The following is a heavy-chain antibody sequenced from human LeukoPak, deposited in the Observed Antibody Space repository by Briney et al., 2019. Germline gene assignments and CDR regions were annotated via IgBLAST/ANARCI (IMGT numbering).Heavy chain of an antibody. V-gene: IGHV3-7*05. CDR2: INQDGSQK. J-gene: IGHJ4*02. CDR3: ATVRTYTNFDY. D-gene: IGHD5-18*01. CDR1: GFTFSGYW. Sequence: HPGGSLRLSCAASGFTFSGYWMSWVRQAPGKGLEWVANINQDGSQKYYVDSVKGRFTISRDNAKNSLYLQMNSLRAEGTAVYYCATVRTYTNFDYWGQGTLVTVSS.